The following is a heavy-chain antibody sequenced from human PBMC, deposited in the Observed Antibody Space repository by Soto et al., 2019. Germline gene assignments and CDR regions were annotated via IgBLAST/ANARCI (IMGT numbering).Heavy chain of an antibody. CDR1: GGSISSYY. CDR2: IYYSGST. D-gene: IGHD6-13*01. CDR3: ARVEAAAGGDYFDY. V-gene: IGHV4-59*01. J-gene: IGHJ4*02. Sequence: SETLSLTCTVSGGSISSYYWSWIRQPPGKGLEWIGYIYYSGSTNYNPSLKSRVTISVDTSKNQFSLKLSSVTAADTAVYYCARVEAAAGGDYFDYWGQGTLVTVSS.